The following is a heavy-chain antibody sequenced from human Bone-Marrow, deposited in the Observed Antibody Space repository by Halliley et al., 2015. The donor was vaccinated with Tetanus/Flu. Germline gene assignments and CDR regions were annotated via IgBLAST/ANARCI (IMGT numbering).Heavy chain of an antibody. Sequence: RGWVSRIKSDGTRTDYADSVKGRFTISRDSAKNTLYLQMNSLRAEDTAVYYCARALGYDFDFWGQGTLVTVSS. D-gene: IGHD5-18*01. CDR3: ARALGYDFDF. CDR2: IKSDGTRT. J-gene: IGHJ4*02. V-gene: IGHV3-74*01.